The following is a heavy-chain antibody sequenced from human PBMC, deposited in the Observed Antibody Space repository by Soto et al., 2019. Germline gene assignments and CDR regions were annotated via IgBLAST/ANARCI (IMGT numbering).Heavy chain of an antibody. CDR3: ARGAVAGKSFWFDP. V-gene: IGHV3-30-3*01. CDR1: GFTFSSYA. CDR2: ISYDGSNK. Sequence: QVQLVESGGGVVQPGRSLRLSCAASGFTFSSYAMHWVRQAPGKGLEWVAVISYDGSNKYYADSVKGRFTISRYNSKNTLYLQMNSLRAEDTAVYYCARGAVAGKSFWFDPWGQGTLVTVSS. D-gene: IGHD6-19*01. J-gene: IGHJ5*02.